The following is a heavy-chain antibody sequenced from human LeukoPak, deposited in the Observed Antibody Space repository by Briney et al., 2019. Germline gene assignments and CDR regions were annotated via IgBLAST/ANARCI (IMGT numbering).Heavy chain of an antibody. Sequence: VASVKVSCKASGYTFTSYYMHWVRQAPGQGLEWMGWINPNSGGTNYAQKFQGRVTTTRDTSISTAYMELSRLRSDDTAVYYCARVDQQRYYFDYWGQGTLVTVSS. J-gene: IGHJ4*02. CDR3: ARVDQQRYYFDY. CDR2: INPNSGGT. D-gene: IGHD6-25*01. V-gene: IGHV1-2*02. CDR1: GYTFTSYY.